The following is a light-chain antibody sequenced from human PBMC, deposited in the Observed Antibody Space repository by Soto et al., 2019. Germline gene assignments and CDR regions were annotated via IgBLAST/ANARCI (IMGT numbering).Light chain of an antibody. CDR1: QSLLHSNGYKY. CDR3: MQGLQTTII. V-gene: IGKV2-28*01. CDR2: LGS. J-gene: IGKJ5*01. Sequence: EAASISCRSSQSLLHSNGYKYLDWYLQKQGQSPQLLIYLGSNRASGVPDRFSGSGSGTDVTLKISRVEQEDGGMYYCMQGLQTTIIFGQGTRLEIK.